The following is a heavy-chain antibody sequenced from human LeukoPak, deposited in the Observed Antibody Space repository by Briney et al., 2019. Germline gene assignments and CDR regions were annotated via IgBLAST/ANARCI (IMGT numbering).Heavy chain of an antibody. J-gene: IGHJ4*02. Sequence: ASVKVSCKASGGTFSSYAISWVRQAPGQGLEWMGGIIPIFGTANYAQKFQGRVTITADESTGTAYMELSSLRSEDTAVYYCARDPAMIVGQGPYYFDYWGQGTLVTVSS. CDR3: ARDPAMIVGQGPYYFDY. CDR1: GGTFSSYA. CDR2: IIPIFGTA. V-gene: IGHV1-69*13. D-gene: IGHD3-22*01.